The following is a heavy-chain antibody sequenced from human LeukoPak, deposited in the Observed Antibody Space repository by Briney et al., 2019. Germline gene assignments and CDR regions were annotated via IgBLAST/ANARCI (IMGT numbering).Heavy chain of an antibody. Sequence: ASETLSLTCGVYGGSLSGFFWSWIRPPPGKGLEWIGEINHSGSTNYNPSLKSRVTISVDTSKTQFSLKLSSVTAADTAVYYCARGGRVVGTTGNLDPWGQGTLVTVSS. CDR2: INHSGST. D-gene: IGHD1-26*01. CDR1: GGSLSGFF. V-gene: IGHV4-34*01. CDR3: ARGGRVVGTTGNLDP. J-gene: IGHJ5*02.